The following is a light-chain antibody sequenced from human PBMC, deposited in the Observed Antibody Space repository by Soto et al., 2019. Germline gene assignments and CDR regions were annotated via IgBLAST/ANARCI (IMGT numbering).Light chain of an antibody. CDR1: QSIARH. CDR3: QQCYSTPLM. V-gene: IGKV1-39*01. Sequence: DIQMTQSPSSLPASVGDRVTITCLSRQSIARHLNWYQQKVGKGPKLLIHATSSLQSGVPSRFNCSGSGPDFTLTISSLQAEDFATYYCQQCYSTPLMFGGGTAVDIK. J-gene: IGKJ4*02. CDR2: ATS.